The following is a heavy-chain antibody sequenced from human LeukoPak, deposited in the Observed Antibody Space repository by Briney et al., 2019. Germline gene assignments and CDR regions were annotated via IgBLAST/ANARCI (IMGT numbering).Heavy chain of an antibody. V-gene: IGHV3-53*01. Sequence: GGSPRLSSAGFGFTISTGHVHWGRHAPGRGLEWVATIYRGGNTYHTDSAKGRLTVSRDNLNNSVYLQMNSLSAEDTAVYLCATSKRATYDGLDLWGQGTKVTVSS. J-gene: IGHJ3*01. D-gene: IGHD5-24*01. CDR1: GFTISTGH. CDR3: ATSKRATYDGLDL. CDR2: IYRGGNT.